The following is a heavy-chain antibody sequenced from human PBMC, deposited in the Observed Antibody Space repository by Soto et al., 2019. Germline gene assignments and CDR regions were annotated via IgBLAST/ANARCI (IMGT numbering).Heavy chain of an antibody. J-gene: IGHJ4*02. V-gene: IGHV4-39*01. Sequence: SETLSLTCTVSGGSISSSSYYWGWIRQPPGKGLEWIGSIYYSGSTYYNPSLKSRVTISVDTSENQFSLRLTSVTAVDTAVYYCARVRDFGDLFDSWGQGTLVTVSS. D-gene: IGHD4-17*01. CDR2: IYYSGST. CDR1: GGSISSSSYY. CDR3: ARVRDFGDLFDS.